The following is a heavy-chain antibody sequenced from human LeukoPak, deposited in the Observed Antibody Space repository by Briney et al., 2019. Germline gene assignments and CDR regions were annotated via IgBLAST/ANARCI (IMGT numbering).Heavy chain of an antibody. CDR3: ARGGRGDFWSGYSPNDY. J-gene: IGHJ4*02. Sequence: SETLSLTCAVYGVSFSGYYWSWIRQPPGKGLEWIGEINHSGSTNYNPSLKSRVTISVDTSKNQFSLKLSSVTAADTAVYYCARGGRGDFWSGYSPNDYWGQGTLVTVSS. CDR1: GVSFSGYY. CDR2: INHSGST. V-gene: IGHV4-34*01. D-gene: IGHD3-3*01.